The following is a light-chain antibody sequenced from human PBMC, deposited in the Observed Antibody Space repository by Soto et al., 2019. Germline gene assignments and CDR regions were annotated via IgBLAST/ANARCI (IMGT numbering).Light chain of an antibody. V-gene: IGLV2-8*01. Sequence: QSALTQPPSSSGSPGQSVTISCTGTKNDIGVYDFVSWYQHHPVKAPRLIIYEVVQRPSGVPDRFSGSKSGNTASLTVSGLQAADEGDYFCKSYAGSKTYVFGSGTKLTVL. CDR3: KSYAGSKTYV. CDR2: EVV. CDR1: KNDIGVYDF. J-gene: IGLJ1*01.